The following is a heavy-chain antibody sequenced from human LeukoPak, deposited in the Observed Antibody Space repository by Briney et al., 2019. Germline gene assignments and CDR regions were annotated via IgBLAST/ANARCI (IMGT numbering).Heavy chain of an antibody. CDR1: GGSISSSDYY. CDR3: ARDRGVTRLGS. CDR2: ISYSGST. D-gene: IGHD2-21*02. V-gene: IGHV4-30-4*01. Sequence: SQTLSLTCTVSGGSISSSDYYWSWIRPPPGKGLEWIGYISYSGSTYYNPSLKSRVTISVDTSKNQFSLKLSSVTAADTAVYYCARDRGVTRLGSWGQGTLVTVSS. J-gene: IGHJ4*02.